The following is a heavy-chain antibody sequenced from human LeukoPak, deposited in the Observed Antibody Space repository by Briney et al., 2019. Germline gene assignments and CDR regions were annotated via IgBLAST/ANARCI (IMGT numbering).Heavy chain of an antibody. CDR3: VRDTGGSGSYPDY. CDR2: IKQDGSER. CDR1: GFPFSNYW. V-gene: IGHV3-7*01. J-gene: IGHJ4*02. Sequence: GGSLRLSCAASGFPFSNYWMTGVRQAPGKGLEWVANIKQDGSERYYVDSVRGRFTISRDNAKNSVYLQVNSLRVEDTAMYYCVRDTGGSGSYPDYWGQGVLVTVSS. D-gene: IGHD1-26*01.